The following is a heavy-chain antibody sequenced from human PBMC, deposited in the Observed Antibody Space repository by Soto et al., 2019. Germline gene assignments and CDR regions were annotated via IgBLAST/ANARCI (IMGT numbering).Heavy chain of an antibody. CDR3: AKTHSSGWYGLDY. D-gene: IGHD6-19*01. J-gene: IGHJ4*02. V-gene: IGHV3-11*06. CDR1: GFTFSDYY. CDR2: ISSSSSYT. Sequence: GGSLRLSCAASGFTFSDYYMSWIRQAPGKGLEWVSYISSSSSYTNYADSAKGRFTISRDNAKNSLYLQMNSLRAEDTAVYYCAKTHSSGWYGLDYWGQGTLVTVSS.